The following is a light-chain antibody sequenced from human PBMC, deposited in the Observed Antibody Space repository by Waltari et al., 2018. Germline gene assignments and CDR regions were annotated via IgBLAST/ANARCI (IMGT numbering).Light chain of an antibody. CDR1: ETISNY. CDR2: GAS. V-gene: IGKV1-39*01. J-gene: IGKJ1*01. CDR3: QQSYVVPPA. Sequence: IQMTQSPSCLSAFVGDRVTITCRASETISNYLNWYQQRPGKAPKILIYGASSLQSGVPSRFSGSGSGTDFTLTISSLQPEDSATYYCQQSYVVPPAFGQGTKVEIK.